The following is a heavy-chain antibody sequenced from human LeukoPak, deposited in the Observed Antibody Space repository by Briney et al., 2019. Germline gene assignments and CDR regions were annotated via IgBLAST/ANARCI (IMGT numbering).Heavy chain of an antibody. CDR1: GGTVSSYT. V-gene: IGHV1-69*02. CDR3: ARMGGSGSFEDY. CDR2: IIPILGIA. Sequence: GSSVKVSCKASGGTVSSYTISWGRQAPGQGLEWMGRIIPILGIANYARKFQGRVTITAAKSTSTAYMELSSLSSEDTAVYYCARMGGSGSFEDYWGQGTLVTVSS. D-gene: IGHD3-10*01. J-gene: IGHJ4*02.